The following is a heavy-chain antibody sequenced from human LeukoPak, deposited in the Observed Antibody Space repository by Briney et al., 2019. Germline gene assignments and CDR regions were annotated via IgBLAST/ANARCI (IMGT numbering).Heavy chain of an antibody. CDR1: GYTFTGYY. D-gene: IGHD3-22*01. Sequence: ASVKVSCKASGYTFTGYYIHWVRQAPGQGLEWMGWINPHSGGTNYAQKFQGRVTMTRGTSISTAYMELSRLRSDDTAVYYCARDLRYDSSGYYYENYFDYWGQGTLVTVSS. CDR3: ARDLRYDSSGYYYENYFDY. J-gene: IGHJ4*02. CDR2: INPHSGGT. V-gene: IGHV1-2*02.